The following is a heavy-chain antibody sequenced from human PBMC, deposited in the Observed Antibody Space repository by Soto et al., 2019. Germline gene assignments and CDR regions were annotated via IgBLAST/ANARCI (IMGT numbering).Heavy chain of an antibody. V-gene: IGHV4-39*01. D-gene: IGHD3-22*01. CDR1: GGSISSSSYY. J-gene: IGHJ4*02. CDR2: IYYSGST. CDR3: ARHDFNYYDSSGYPDPYYFDY. Sequence: QLQLQESGPGLVKPSETLSLTCTVSGGSISSSSYYWGWIRQPPGKGLEWIGSIYYSGSTYYNPSLKSRVTISVDTSKNQFFLKLSSVTAADTAVYYCARHDFNYYDSSGYPDPYYFDYWGQGTLVTVSS.